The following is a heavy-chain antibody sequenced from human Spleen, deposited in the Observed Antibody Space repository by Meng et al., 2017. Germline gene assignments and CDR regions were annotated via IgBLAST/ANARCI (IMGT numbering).Heavy chain of an antibody. V-gene: IGHV3-33*08. D-gene: IGHD3-16*02. CDR3: ARGPNYVWGSYRSSNFDY. CDR2: MWYHAKNK. J-gene: IGHJ4*02. Sequence: GGSLRLSCAASGFTFSNSAMSWVRQAPGKGLGWVPLMWYHAKNKEFADSVKGRFTISRDNARNSLYLQMNSLRAEDTALYYCARGPNYVWGSYRSSNFDYWGQGTLVTVSS. CDR1: GFTFSNSA.